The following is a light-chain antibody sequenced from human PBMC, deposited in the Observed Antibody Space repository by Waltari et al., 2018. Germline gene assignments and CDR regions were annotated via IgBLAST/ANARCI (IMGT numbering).Light chain of an antibody. J-gene: IGLJ3*02. CDR2: STN. V-gene: IGLV8-61*01. Sequence: QIVVTQEPSFSVSPGGTATLPCGLRSGSVSTPSYPSWDQQTPGQAPHPLIYSTNTRASGVPDRISGSILGNKAALTITGAQADDESDYYCVLYMGGGILFGGGTKLTVL. CDR1: SGSVSTPSY. CDR3: VLYMGGGIL.